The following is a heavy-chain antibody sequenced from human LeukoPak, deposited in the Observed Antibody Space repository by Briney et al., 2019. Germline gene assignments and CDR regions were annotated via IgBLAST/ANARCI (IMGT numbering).Heavy chain of an antibody. CDR1: VGSFSGYS. J-gene: IGHJ6*02. V-gene: IGHV4-34*01. D-gene: IGHD5-12*01. Sequence: PSETLSLTCAVYVGSFSGYSWSWIRQPPGKGLEWIGEINHSGSTNYNPYFKGRVTISVDTSNNQFSLKLSYVTAADTAVYYCARGCVLATIGLCVDYYYGMDVWGQGTTVTVSS. CDR2: INHSGST. CDR3: ARGCVLATIGLCVDYYYGMDV.